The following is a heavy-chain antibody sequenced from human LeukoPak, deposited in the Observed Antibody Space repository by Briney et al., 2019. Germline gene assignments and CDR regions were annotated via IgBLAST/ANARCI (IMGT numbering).Heavy chain of an antibody. CDR2: FDPEDGET. D-gene: IGHD5-12*01. CDR3: ARDAPSDSGYAASPYYFDY. V-gene: IGHV1-24*01. Sequence: ASVKVSCKVSGYALTELSMHWVRQAPGKGLEWMGGFDPEDGETIYAQKFQGRVTMTEDTSTDTAYMELSSLRSEDTAVYYCARDAPSDSGYAASPYYFDYWGQGTLVTVSS. CDR1: GYALTELS. J-gene: IGHJ4*02.